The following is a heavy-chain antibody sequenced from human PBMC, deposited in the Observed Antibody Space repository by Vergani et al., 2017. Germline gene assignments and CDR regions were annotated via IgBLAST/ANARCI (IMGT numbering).Heavy chain of an antibody. CDR1: GGTFSSYA. CDR2: ILPIVGTA. V-gene: IGHV1-69*01. Sequence: QVQLVQSGAEVKKPGSSVKVSCKASGGTFSSYAISWVRQAAGQGLEWMGGILPIVGTANYAQKFQGRVTITADVSSSTAYMELSSLRSEDTAVYYCARERLAGMDVWGKGTTVTVYS. CDR3: ARERLAGMDV. D-gene: IGHD4-17*01. J-gene: IGHJ6*04.